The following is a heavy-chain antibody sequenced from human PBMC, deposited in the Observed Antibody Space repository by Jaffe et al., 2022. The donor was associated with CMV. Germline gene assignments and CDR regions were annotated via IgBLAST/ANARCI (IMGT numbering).Heavy chain of an antibody. Sequence: EVQLLESGGGLVQPGGSLRLSCAASGFTFSSYAMSWVRQAPGKGLEWVSAISGSGGSTYYADSVKGRFTISRDNSKNTLYLQMNSLRAEDTAVYYCAKDHLEWELLPLNYFDYWGQGTLVTVSS. CDR1: GFTFSSYA. V-gene: IGHV3-23*01. D-gene: IGHD1-26*01. CDR3: AKDHLEWELLPLNYFDY. CDR2: ISGSGGST. J-gene: IGHJ4*02.